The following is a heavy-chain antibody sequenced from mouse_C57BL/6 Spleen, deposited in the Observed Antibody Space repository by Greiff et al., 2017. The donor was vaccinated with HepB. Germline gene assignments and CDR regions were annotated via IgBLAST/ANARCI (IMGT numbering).Heavy chain of an antibody. CDR3: AVEVYYGYVHGYFEV. V-gene: IGHV1-18*01. CDR2: INPDNCDT. J-gene: IGHJ1*03. Sequence: EVLLEESGAELVKPGSSVKIPCKASGYTFTDYNMDWVKQSHGKSLEWIGDINPDNCDTNYNEKFKGKATLTVDNSSSTAYMQIRSLTSEDTAVYYCAVEVYYGYVHGYFEVWGTGTTVTVSS. CDR1: GYTFTDYN. D-gene: IGHD2-2*01.